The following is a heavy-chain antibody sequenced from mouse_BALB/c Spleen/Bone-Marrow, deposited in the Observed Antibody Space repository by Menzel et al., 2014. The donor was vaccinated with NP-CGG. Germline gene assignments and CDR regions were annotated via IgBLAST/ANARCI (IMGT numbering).Heavy chain of an antibody. Sequence: EVKLMESGGGSVQPGGSLRLSCATSGFTFTDYYMSWVRQPPGKALEWLGFIRNKANGYTTEYSASVKGRFTISRDNSQRILYLQMNTLRAGDSATYYCARDENVGIYWYFDVWGAGTTVIVSS. CDR3: ARDENVGIYWYFDV. V-gene: IGHV7-3*02. CDR2: IRNKANGYTT. J-gene: IGHJ1*01. CDR1: GFTFTDYY.